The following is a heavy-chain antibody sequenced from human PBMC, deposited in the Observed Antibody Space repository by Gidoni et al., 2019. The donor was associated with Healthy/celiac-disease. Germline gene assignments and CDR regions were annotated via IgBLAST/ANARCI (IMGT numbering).Heavy chain of an antibody. CDR2: INPNSGGT. Sequence: QVQLVQSGAEVKKPGASVKVSCKASGYTFTGYYMHWVRQAPGQGLEWMGWINPNSGGTNYAQKFQGWVTMTRDTSISTAYMELSRLRSDDTAVYYCARGGELSYYYYGMDVWGQGTTVTVSS. CDR3: ARGGELSYYYYGMDV. D-gene: IGHD1-26*01. V-gene: IGHV1-2*04. J-gene: IGHJ6*02. CDR1: GYTFTGYY.